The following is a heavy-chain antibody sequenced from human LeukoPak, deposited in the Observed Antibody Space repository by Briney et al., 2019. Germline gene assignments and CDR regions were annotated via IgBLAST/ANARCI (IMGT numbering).Heavy chain of an antibody. CDR3: ARPPEEIAVAGGGYFQH. J-gene: IGHJ1*01. CDR2: IIPIFGTA. V-gene: IGHV1-69*05. Sequence: GASVKVSCKASGGTFSSYAISWVRQAPGQGLEWMGGIIPIFGTANYAQKFQGRVTITTDESTSTAYMELSSLRSEDTAVYYCARPPEEIAVAGGGYFQHWGQGTLVTVSS. CDR1: GGTFSSYA. D-gene: IGHD6-19*01.